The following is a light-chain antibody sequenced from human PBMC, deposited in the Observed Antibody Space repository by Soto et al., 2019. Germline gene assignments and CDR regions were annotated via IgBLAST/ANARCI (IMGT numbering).Light chain of an antibody. CDR3: SSYTFSSTHV. Sequence: QSALTQPASVSGSPGQSITISCTGSSCDVGAYNYVSWYQHHPGKAPKLMIHDVSNRPSGVSNRFSGSKSGNTASLTISGLQAEDEADYYCSSYTFSSTHVFGTGTKVTVL. CDR1: SCDVGAYNY. CDR2: DVS. J-gene: IGLJ1*01. V-gene: IGLV2-14*03.